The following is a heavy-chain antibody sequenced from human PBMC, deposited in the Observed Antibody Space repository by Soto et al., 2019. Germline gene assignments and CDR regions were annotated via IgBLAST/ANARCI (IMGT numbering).Heavy chain of an antibody. CDR2: ISAYNGKT. CDR1: GYTFTSYG. CDR3: ARLLGAPNWFDP. Sequence: QVPLVQSAAEVKKPGASVKVSCKASGYTFTSYGISWVRQAPGQGLECMGWISAYNGKTNYAQKLQGRVTMTTDTSTSTAYMELRSLRSDDTAAYYCARLLGAPNWFDPWGQGTLVTVSS. J-gene: IGHJ5*02. D-gene: IGHD3-10*01. V-gene: IGHV1-18*01.